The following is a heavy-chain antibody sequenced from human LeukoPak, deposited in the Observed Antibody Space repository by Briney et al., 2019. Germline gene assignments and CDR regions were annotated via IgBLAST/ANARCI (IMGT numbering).Heavy chain of an antibody. CDR1: GGSISTYY. CDR3: ARGIWFGELFWFDP. CDR2: VYYSGST. V-gene: IGHV4-59*01. Sequence: SETLSLTCTVSGGSISTYYWSWIRQPPGKGLEWIGYVYYSGSTNYNPSLMSRVTISVDTSENQFSLKLNSVTAADTAVYYCARGIWFGELFWFDPWGQGTLVTVSS. D-gene: IGHD3-10*01. J-gene: IGHJ5*02.